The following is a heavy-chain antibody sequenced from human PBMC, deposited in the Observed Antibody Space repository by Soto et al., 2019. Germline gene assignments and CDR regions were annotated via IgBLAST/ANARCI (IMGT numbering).Heavy chain of an antibody. CDR1: GGSISSSSW. CDR3: ARRDIVATIKGDY. D-gene: IGHD5-12*01. J-gene: IGHJ4*02. V-gene: IGHV4-4*02. Sequence: PSETLSLTCAASGGSISSSSWWSWVRQPPGKGLEWIGEIFHSGTTKYSPSLKSRVTISVDKSANQFSLKLNSVTAADTAVYYCARRDIVATIKGDYWGQGTLVTVSS. CDR2: IFHSGTT.